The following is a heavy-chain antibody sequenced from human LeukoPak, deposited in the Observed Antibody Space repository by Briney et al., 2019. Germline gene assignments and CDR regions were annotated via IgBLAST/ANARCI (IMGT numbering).Heavy chain of an antibody. CDR2: ISASDVST. D-gene: IGHD2-2*01. V-gene: IGHV3-23*01. CDR1: GFTFSSYW. J-gene: IGHJ2*01. Sequence: PGGSLRLSCAASGFTFSSYWMHWVRQAPGKGLEWVSSISASDVSTYYADSVKGRFPISRDNSKNTLYLQMNSLRAEDTAVYFCAKVDCGSPGCRRFDFWGRGTLVTVSS. CDR3: AKVDCGSPGCRRFDF.